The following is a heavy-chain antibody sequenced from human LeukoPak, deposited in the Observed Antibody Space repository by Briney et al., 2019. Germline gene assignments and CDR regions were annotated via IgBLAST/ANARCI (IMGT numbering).Heavy chain of an antibody. Sequence: SVKVSCKACGGTFSSYAISWVRQAPGQGLEWMGGIIPIFGTANYAQKFQGRVTITTDESTSTAYMELSSLRSEDTAVYYCARMLSGSYYSWFDPWGQGTLVTVSS. CDR2: IIPIFGTA. D-gene: IGHD1-26*01. CDR1: GGTFSSYA. J-gene: IGHJ5*02. V-gene: IGHV1-69*05. CDR3: ARMLSGSYYSWFDP.